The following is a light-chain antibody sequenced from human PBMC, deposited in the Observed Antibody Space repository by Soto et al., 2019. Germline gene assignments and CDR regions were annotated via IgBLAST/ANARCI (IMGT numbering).Light chain of an antibody. CDR2: DVS. CDR1: SIDVGVYNY. CDR3: SSYTTSNTRQIV. J-gene: IGLJ1*01. V-gene: IGLV2-14*03. Sequence: QSGLTRPSSVSGSPGQSSTISFAGSSIDVGVYNYVSWYQHHPGKAPKLMIYDVSNRPSGVSNRFSGSKSGNTASLTISGLQPEDEADYYCSSYTTSNTRQIVFGTGTKVTVL.